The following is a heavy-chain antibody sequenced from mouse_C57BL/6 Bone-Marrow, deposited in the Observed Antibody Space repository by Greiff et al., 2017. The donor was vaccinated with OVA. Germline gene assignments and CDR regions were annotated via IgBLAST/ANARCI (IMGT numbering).Heavy chain of an antibody. CDR1: GFTFSSYT. CDR3: ARLGDGDY. J-gene: IGHJ2*01. D-gene: IGHD3-3*01. CDR2: ISGGGGNT. V-gene: IGHV5-9*01. Sequence: EVMLVESGGGLVKPGGSLKLSCAASGFTFSSYTMSWVRQTPEKRLEWVATISGGGGNTYYPDSVKGRFTISRDNAKNTLYLQMSSLRSEDTALYYCARLGDGDYWGQGTTLTVSS.